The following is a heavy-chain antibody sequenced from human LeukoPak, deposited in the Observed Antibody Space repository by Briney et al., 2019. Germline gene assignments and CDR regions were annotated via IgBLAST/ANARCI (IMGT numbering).Heavy chain of an antibody. J-gene: IGHJ3*02. CDR3: AASYYDFWSGYPDAFDI. V-gene: IGHV1-2*06. CDR2: INPNSGGT. CDR1: GYTFTDYY. Sequence: ASVKVSCKASGYTFTDYYIHWVRQAPGQGLEWMGRINPNSGGTNYAQKFQGRVTMTRDTSINTAYMDLSRLRSDDTAVYYCAASYYDFWSGYPDAFDIWGQGTMVTVSS. D-gene: IGHD3-3*01.